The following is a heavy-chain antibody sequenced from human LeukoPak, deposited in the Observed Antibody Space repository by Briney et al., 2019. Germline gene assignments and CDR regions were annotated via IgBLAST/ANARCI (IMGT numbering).Heavy chain of an antibody. Sequence: GGSLRLSCTASGFTFGAYAMSWVRQAPGKGLEWVGFIRSKAYGGTTEYAASVKGRFTISRDDSKSIAYLQMNSLKTEETAVYYCARGLRNFDLWGRGTLVTVSS. D-gene: IGHD4-17*01. CDR3: ARGLRNFDL. V-gene: IGHV3-49*04. J-gene: IGHJ2*01. CDR1: GFTFGAYA. CDR2: IRSKAYGGTT.